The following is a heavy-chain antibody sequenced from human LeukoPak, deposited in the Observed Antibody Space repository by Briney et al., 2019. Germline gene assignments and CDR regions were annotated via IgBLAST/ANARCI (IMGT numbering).Heavy chain of an antibody. D-gene: IGHD4-17*01. CDR2: IYYSGST. CDR3: TKNYGDYVSDY. J-gene: IGHJ4*02. Sequence: PSETLSLTCTVSGGSISSSSYYWGWIRQPPGKGLEWIGSIYYSGSTYYNPSLKSRVTISVDTSKNQFSLKLSSVTAADTAIYYCTKNYGDYVSDYWGQGTLVTVSS. CDR1: GGSISSSSYY. V-gene: IGHV4-39*07.